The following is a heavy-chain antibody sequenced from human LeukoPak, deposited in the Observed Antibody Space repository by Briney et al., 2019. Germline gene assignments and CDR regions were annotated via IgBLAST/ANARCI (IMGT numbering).Heavy chain of an antibody. D-gene: IGHD3-10*01. CDR2: IYYSGST. J-gene: IGHJ3*02. CDR3: SRPHSVLLWFGELSHAFDI. V-gene: IGHV4-59*01. Sequence: SETLSLTRTVSGGSISSYYWSWIRQPPGKGLEWIGYIYYSGSTNYNPSLKSRVTISVDTSKNQFSLKLSSVTAADTAVYYCSRPHSVLLWFGELSHAFDIWGQGTMVTVSS. CDR1: GGSISSYY.